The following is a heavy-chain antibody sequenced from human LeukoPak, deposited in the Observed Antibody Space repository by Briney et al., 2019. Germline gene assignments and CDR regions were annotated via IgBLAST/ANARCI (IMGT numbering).Heavy chain of an antibody. CDR3: ANFLLQNWNRDDASDI. CDR2: ISGSSSNI. Sequence: PGGSLRLSCAASGFIFSSYSMSWVRQAPGKGLEWVSSISGSSSNIYYADSVKGRFTISRDNAKNSLYLQMNSLRAEDTAVYYCANFLLQNWNRDDASDIWGQGTMVTVSS. CDR1: GFIFSSYS. V-gene: IGHV3-21*01. D-gene: IGHD1-1*01. J-gene: IGHJ3*02.